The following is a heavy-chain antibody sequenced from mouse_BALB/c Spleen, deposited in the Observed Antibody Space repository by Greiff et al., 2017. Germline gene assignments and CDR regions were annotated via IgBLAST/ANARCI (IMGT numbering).Heavy chain of an antibody. D-gene: IGHD2-14*01. CDR1: GFTFSSYA. J-gene: IGHJ3*01. V-gene: IGHV5-6-5*01. CDR2: ISSGGST. CDR3: ARGGYYRYDEGFAY. Sequence: DVMLVESGGGLVKPGGSLKLSCAASGFTFSSYAMSWVRQTPEKRLEWVASISSGGSTYYPDSVKGRFTISRDNARNILYLQMSSLRSEDTAMYYCARGGYYRYDEGFAYWGQGTLVTVS.